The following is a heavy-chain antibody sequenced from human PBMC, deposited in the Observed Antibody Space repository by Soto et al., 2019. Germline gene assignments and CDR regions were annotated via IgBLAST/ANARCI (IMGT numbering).Heavy chain of an antibody. CDR2: IYPGDSDT. J-gene: IGHJ4*02. D-gene: IGHD2-15*01. CDR1: GYSFTSYL. CDR3: ARPRYWSGPHCGFDY. Sequence: GESLKISFKGSGYSFTSYLICWVRQMPVKGLEWMGIIYPGDSDTRYSPSFQGQVTISADKSISTDYLQWSSLKASDTAMYYCARPRYWSGPHCGFDYWGQGTLVTVSS. V-gene: IGHV5-51*01.